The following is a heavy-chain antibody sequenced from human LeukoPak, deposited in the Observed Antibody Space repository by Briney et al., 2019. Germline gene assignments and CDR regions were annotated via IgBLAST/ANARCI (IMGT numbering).Heavy chain of an antibody. Sequence: GGSLRLSCSASGFTFSANAMYWVRQAPGKGLEYVSGISNNGGSSRYADSVKGRFTISRDNSKNTLYLQMSSLRAEDTAVYYCVKITSVTGGDCWGQGTRLTVSS. V-gene: IGHV3-64D*09. CDR1: GFTFSANA. J-gene: IGHJ4*02. CDR3: VKITSVTGGDC. CDR2: ISNNGGSS. D-gene: IGHD1-1*01.